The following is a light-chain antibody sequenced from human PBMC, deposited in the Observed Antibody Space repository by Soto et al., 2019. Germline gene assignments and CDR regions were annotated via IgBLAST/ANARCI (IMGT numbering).Light chain of an antibody. CDR1: LGLLHSDGNTY. V-gene: IGKV2-30*02. CDR3: MQGTHRPCT. Sequence: VVMTQKKQFMPVTRGQPASMSCRSSLGLLHSDGNTYLNWFQQRPGQSPRRLIYKVSNRDSGVPERFSGSYSGTNFTLKISRVEAEDVGVYYCMQGTHRPCTFGQGTKADI. CDR2: KVS. J-gene: IGKJ1*01.